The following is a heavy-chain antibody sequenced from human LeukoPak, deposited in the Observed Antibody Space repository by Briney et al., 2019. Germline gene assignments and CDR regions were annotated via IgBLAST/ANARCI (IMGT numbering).Heavy chain of an antibody. D-gene: IGHD5-24*01. CDR2: IFYSGST. Sequence: SETLSLTCTVSSASISSDYCSWIRQPPGKGLEWIGYIFYSGSTNYNPSLKSRVTISIDTSKNQFSLKLNSVTAADTAVYYCARGNGYNYYWGQGTLVTVSS. CDR1: SASISSDY. J-gene: IGHJ4*02. V-gene: IGHV4-59*01. CDR3: ARGNGYNYY.